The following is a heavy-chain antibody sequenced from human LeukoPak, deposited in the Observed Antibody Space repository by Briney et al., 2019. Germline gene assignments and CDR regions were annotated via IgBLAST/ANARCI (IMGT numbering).Heavy chain of an antibody. CDR3: ARERKAYGYYYYYMDV. Sequence: GGSLRLSCAASGFTFSSYWMHWVRRAPGKGLVWVSHINTDGSSTSYADSVKGRFTISRDNAKDTLYLQMNSLRAEDTAVYYCARERKAYGYYYYYMDVWGKGTTVTVSS. CDR1: GFTFSSYW. V-gene: IGHV3-74*01. CDR2: INTDGSST. J-gene: IGHJ6*03. D-gene: IGHD4-17*01.